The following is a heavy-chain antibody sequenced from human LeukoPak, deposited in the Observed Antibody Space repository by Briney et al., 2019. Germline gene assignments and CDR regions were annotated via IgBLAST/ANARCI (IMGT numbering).Heavy chain of an antibody. V-gene: IGHV3-23*01. Sequence: GGSLRLPCAASGFSFSTYAMTWVRQAPGKGLEWVACITGSGATTWYAGSVKGRFTISRDNFDNTLYLQMNSLRAEDTAVYYCAKVPNWNDISRFDYWGQGTLVTVPS. CDR2: ITGSGATT. CDR3: AKVPNWNDISRFDY. D-gene: IGHD1-1*01. J-gene: IGHJ4*02. CDR1: GFSFSTYA.